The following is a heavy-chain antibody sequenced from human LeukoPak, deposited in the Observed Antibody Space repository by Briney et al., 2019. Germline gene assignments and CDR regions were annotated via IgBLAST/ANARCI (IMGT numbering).Heavy chain of an antibody. V-gene: IGHV3-33*01. CDR2: IWYDGSNK. J-gene: IGHJ4*02. CDR1: GFTFSSYG. Sequence: PGGSLRLSCAASGFTFSSYGMHWVRQAPGKGLEWVAVIWYDGSNKYYADSVKGRFTISRDNSKNTLYLQMNSLRAEDTAVYYCARDKLSSSSPLDYWGQGTLVTVSS. CDR3: ARDKLSSSSPLDY. D-gene: IGHD6-6*01.